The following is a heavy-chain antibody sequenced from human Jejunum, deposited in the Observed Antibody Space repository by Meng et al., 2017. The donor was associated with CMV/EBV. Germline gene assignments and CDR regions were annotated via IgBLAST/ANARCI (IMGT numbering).Heavy chain of an antibody. CDR2: INNDGSIT. CDR1: GFRFSSYW. CDR3: ARVTTQPPDY. Sequence: LSCAASGFRFSSYWMHWVRQAPGKGLVWVSRINNDGSITSYADSVKGRFTISRDNAKNTLYLQMNSLRAEDTAVYYCARVTTQPPDYWGQGTLVTVSS. V-gene: IGHV3-74*01. J-gene: IGHJ4*02. D-gene: IGHD1-1*01.